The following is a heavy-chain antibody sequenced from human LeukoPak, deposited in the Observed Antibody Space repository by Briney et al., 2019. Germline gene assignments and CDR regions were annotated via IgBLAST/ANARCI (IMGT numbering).Heavy chain of an antibody. Sequence: PSETLSLTCAVYGGSFSGYYWSWIRQPPGKGLEWIEEINHSGSTNYNPSLKSRVTISVDTSKNQFSLKLSSMTAADTAGYYFAGGEWEPVGGYYDYYMDVWGKGTTVTVSS. V-gene: IGHV4-34*01. J-gene: IGHJ6*03. D-gene: IGHD1-26*01. CDR3: AGGEWEPVGGYYDYYMDV. CDR1: GGSFSGYY. CDR2: INHSGST.